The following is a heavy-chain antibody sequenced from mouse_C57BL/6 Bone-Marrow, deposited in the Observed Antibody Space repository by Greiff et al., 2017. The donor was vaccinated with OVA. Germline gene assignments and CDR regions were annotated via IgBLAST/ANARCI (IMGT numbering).Heavy chain of an antibody. V-gene: IGHV1-61*01. Sequence: QVQLQQPGAELVRPGSSVKLSCKASGYTFTSYWMDWVKQRPGQGLEWIGNIYPSDSETHYNQKFKDKATLTVDKSSSTAYMQLSSLTSEDSAVYYCAAGGNSLLDYWGQGTTLTVSS. CDR1: GYTFTSYW. D-gene: IGHD2-1*01. J-gene: IGHJ2*01. CDR3: AAGGNSLLDY. CDR2: IYPSDSET.